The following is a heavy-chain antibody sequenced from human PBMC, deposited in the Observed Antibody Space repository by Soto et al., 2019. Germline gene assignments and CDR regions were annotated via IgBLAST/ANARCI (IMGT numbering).Heavy chain of an antibody. Sequence: QVQLVESGGGVVQPGRSLRLSCAASGFTFSSYGMHWVRQAPGKGLEWVAVISYDGSNKYYADSVKGRFTISRDNSKNTLYLQMNSLRAGDTAVYYCARPNRIGVVTAMLLGYWGQGTLVSVSS. CDR2: ISYDGSNK. CDR1: GFTFSSYG. J-gene: IGHJ4*02. V-gene: IGHV3-30*03. CDR3: ARPNRIGVVTAMLLGY. D-gene: IGHD2-21*02.